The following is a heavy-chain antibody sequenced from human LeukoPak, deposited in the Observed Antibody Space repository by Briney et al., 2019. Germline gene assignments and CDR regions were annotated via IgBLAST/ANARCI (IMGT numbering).Heavy chain of an antibody. D-gene: IGHD6-13*01. V-gene: IGHV3-23*01. Sequence: GGSLRLSCAASGFTFSSYAMSWVRQAPGKGLEWVSAISGSGGSTYYADSVKGRFSISRDNSKNTLYLLMNSLRAEDTAVYYCAKDREQQLVRGTLIWGQGTLVTVSS. CDR1: GFTFSSYA. CDR2: ISGSGGST. J-gene: IGHJ4*02. CDR3: AKDREQQLVRGTLI.